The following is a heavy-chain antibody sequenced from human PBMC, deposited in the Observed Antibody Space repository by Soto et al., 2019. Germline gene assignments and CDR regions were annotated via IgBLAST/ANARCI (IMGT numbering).Heavy chain of an antibody. J-gene: IGHJ4*02. CDR3: ARSSTSANYFDY. CDR1: GGSISSGGYY. CDR2: IYYSGST. Sequence: QVQLQESGPGLVKPSQTLSLTCTVSGGSISSGGYYWSWIRQHPGKGLEWIGYIYYSGSTYYNPSLQSRVXXXVXSSKNQFSLKLSSVTAADTAVYYCARSSTSANYFDYWGQGTLVTVSS. D-gene: IGHD2-2*01. V-gene: IGHV4-31*03.